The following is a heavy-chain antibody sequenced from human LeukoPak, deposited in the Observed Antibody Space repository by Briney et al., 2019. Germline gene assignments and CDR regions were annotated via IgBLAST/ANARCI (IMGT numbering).Heavy chain of an antibody. CDR1: GGSISSYY. J-gene: IGHJ5*02. CDR3: ARAASYGGNSNWFDP. V-gene: IGHV4-59*01. D-gene: IGHD4-23*01. Sequence: TSSETLSLTCTVSGGSISSYYWSWIRQPPGKGLEWIGYIYYSGSTNYNPSLKSRVTISVDTSKNQFSLKLSSVTAADTAVYYCARAASYGGNSNWFDPWGQGTLVTVSS. CDR2: IYYSGST.